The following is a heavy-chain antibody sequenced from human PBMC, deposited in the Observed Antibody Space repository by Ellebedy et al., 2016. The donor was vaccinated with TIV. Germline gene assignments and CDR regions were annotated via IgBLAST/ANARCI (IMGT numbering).Heavy chain of an antibody. CDR3: ATSATFVAGGRGDY. V-gene: IGHV1-18*01. Sequence: AASVKVSCKASGHSFTSHGISWARQAPGQGPEWMGAISVNTGITDYAQKLQDRVTMTTDTSTNTAYMELRSLRSDDTGLYYCATSATFVAGGRGDYWGQGTQVTVSS. CDR2: ISVNTGIT. D-gene: IGHD6-19*01. CDR1: GHSFTSHG. J-gene: IGHJ4*02.